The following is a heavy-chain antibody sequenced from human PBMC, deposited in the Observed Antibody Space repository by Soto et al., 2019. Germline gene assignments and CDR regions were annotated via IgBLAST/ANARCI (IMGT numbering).Heavy chain of an antibody. Sequence: EVQLVESGGGLVQPGGSLRLSCAASGFTFSSYWMHWVRQAPGKGLVWVSRINSDGSSTSYADSVKGRFTISRDNAKNTLYLQMNSLRAEDTAVYYCARVYCSGGGCYHLDYWGREPCSPSPQ. J-gene: IGHJ4*02. CDR1: GFTFSSYW. D-gene: IGHD2-15*01. V-gene: IGHV3-74*01. CDR3: ARVYCSGGGCYHLDY. CDR2: INSDGSST.